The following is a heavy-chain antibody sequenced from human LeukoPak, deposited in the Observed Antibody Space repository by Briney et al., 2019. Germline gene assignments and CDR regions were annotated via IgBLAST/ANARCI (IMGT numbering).Heavy chain of an antibody. CDR2: MNGIGSTI. CDR1: GFTFSDYY. CDR3: ARNLPYGYHGMDV. V-gene: IGHV3-11*01. J-gene: IGHJ6*02. D-gene: IGHD6-13*01. Sequence: PGRSLRLSCAASGFTFSDYYMSWIRQAPGKGLEWVSFMNGIGSTIYYADSVKGRFTISRDNAKTSLYLQMNSLRGEDTAVYYCARNLPYGYHGMDVWGQGTTVTVSS.